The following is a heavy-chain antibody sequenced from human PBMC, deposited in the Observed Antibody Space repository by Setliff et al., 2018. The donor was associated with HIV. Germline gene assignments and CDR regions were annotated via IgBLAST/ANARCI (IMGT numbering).Heavy chain of an antibody. D-gene: IGHD5-12*01. CDR3: ASGRGAKGGYDYFGS. V-gene: IGHV4-31*03. J-gene: IGHJ4*02. Sequence: KTSETLSLTCTVSGDSISSGGYYWGWIRQLPGKGLEWIGYIYYSGATYYNPSLKNRVTISLDTSKSQFSLKLTSVTAADTALYYCASGRGAKGGYDYFGSWGQGTLVTVS. CDR2: IYYSGAT. CDR1: GDSISSGGYY.